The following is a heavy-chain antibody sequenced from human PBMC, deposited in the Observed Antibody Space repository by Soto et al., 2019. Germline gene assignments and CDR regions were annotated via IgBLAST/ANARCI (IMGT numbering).Heavy chain of an antibody. CDR2: ISYDRSNK. D-gene: IGHD2-2*01. CDR3: AKDPKYQLLGDY. Sequence: PGGSLRLSCAASGFTLSSYGMHWVRQAPGKGLEWVAVISYDRSNKYYADSVKGRFTISRDNSKNTLYLQMNSLRAEDMAVYYCAKDPKYQLLGDYWGQGTLVTVSS. V-gene: IGHV3-30*18. J-gene: IGHJ4*02. CDR1: GFTLSSYG.